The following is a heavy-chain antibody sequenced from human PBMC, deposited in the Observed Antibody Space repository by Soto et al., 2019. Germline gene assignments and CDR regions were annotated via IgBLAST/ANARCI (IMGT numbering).Heavy chain of an antibody. D-gene: IGHD5-18*01. V-gene: IGHV3-30*18. CDR2: ISYDGSNK. CDR3: AKDYRGYTYGYLDY. Sequence: QVQLVESGGGVVQPGRSLRLSCAVSGFTFSSYGMHWVRQAPGKGLEWVAVISYDGSNKYYADSVKGRFTISRDNXXNTLYLQMNSLRAEDTAVYYCAKDYRGYTYGYLDYWGQGTLVTVSS. CDR1: GFTFSSYG. J-gene: IGHJ4*02.